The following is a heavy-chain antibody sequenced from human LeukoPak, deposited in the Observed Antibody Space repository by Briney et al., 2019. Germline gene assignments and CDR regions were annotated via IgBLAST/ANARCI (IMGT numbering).Heavy chain of an antibody. CDR2: IYTSGST. CDR3: ARGGKGTIDY. D-gene: IGHD1-1*01. J-gene: IGHJ4*02. Sequence: SETLSLTCTVSGGSISSGRYYWSWIRQPAGKGLEWIGRIYTSGSTNYNPSLKSRVTISVDTSKNQFSLKLSSVTAADTAVYYCARGGKGTIDYWGQGTLVTVSS. V-gene: IGHV4-61*02. CDR1: GGSISSGRYY.